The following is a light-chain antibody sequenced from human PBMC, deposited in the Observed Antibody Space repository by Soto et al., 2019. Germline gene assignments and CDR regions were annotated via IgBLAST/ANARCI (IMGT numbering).Light chain of an antibody. CDR3: QQANTFPT. Sequence: DIPITPSPSSLSAPVGDRVTLPFRASQGISSWLAWYQQKPGKAPKLLIYAASSLQSGVPSRFSGSGSGTDFTLTISSLQPEDFATYYCQQANTFPTFGQGTKVDIK. CDR1: QGISSW. J-gene: IGKJ1*01. V-gene: IGKV1-12*01. CDR2: AAS.